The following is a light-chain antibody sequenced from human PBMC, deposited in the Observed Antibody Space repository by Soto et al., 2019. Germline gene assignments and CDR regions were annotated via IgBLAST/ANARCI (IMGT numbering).Light chain of an antibody. CDR1: QSISNW. CDR2: DAS. CDR3: QHYNIFSRT. V-gene: IGKV1-5*01. Sequence: DIQMTQSPSTLSASVGDRVSITCRDSQSISNWLAWYQQKPGKAPKLLIYDASSLESGVPSRFSGSGSGTEFTLTISSLQPEDFATYYCQHYNIFSRTFGQGTKVDIK. J-gene: IGKJ1*01.